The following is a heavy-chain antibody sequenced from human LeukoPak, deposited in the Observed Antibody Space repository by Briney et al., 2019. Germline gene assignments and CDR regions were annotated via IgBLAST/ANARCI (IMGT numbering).Heavy chain of an antibody. J-gene: IGHJ4*02. CDR1: GYMFTTYG. V-gene: IGHV1-18*01. CDR3: ASSAGYDILTAYLLDY. CDR2: ISAYNGNT. D-gene: IGHD3-9*01. Sequence: ASVKVSCKASGYMFTTYGISWVRQAPGQGLEWMGWISAYNGNTNYAQKLQGRVTMTTDTSTSTAYMELRSLRSDDTAVYYCASSAGYDILTAYLLDYWGQGTLVTVSS.